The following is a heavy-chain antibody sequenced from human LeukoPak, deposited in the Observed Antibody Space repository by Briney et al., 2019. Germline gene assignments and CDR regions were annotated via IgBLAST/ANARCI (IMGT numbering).Heavy chain of an antibody. CDR3: AREGMFRGVPGAFDM. D-gene: IGHD3-10*01. CDR2: LKHDGIEK. Sequence: GGSLRLSCAAPGFAFSSYWMDWVRQAPGKGPEWVANLKHDGIEKYLVDSVKGRFAISRDNAKNLLYLQMNNLRVEDTAVYYCAREGMFRGVPGAFDMWGQGTMVTVSS. CDR1: GFAFSSYW. J-gene: IGHJ3*02. V-gene: IGHV3-7*01.